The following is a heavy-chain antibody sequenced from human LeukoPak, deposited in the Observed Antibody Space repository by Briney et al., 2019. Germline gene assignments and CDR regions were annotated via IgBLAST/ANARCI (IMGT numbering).Heavy chain of an antibody. Sequence: GESLKISCKGSGYSFTSYWIGWVRQMPGKGLGWMGIIYPGDSDTRYSPSFQGQVTISADKSISTAYLQWSSLKASDTAMYYCARQPTYYDSSRGIDYWGQGTLVTVSS. CDR2: IYPGDSDT. D-gene: IGHD3-22*01. CDR3: ARQPTYYDSSRGIDY. CDR1: GYSFTSYW. V-gene: IGHV5-51*01. J-gene: IGHJ4*02.